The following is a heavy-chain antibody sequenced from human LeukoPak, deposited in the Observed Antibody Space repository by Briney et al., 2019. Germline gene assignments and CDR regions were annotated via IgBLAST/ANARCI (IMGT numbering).Heavy chain of an antibody. CDR3: AKEGNAASLDY. CDR1: GFTFSSYA. Sequence: PGGSLRLSCAASGFTFSSYAMSWVRQAPGKGLEWVSTISGSGGSTYYADSVNGRFTISRDNSKTTLFLQMNSLRAEDTAVYYCAKEGNAASLDYWGQGTLVTVSS. J-gene: IGHJ4*02. CDR2: ISGSGGST. V-gene: IGHV3-23*01. D-gene: IGHD1-1*01.